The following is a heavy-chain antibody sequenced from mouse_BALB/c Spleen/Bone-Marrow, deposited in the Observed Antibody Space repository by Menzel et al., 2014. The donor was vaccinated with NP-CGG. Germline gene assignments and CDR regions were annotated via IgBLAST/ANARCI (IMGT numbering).Heavy chain of an antibody. CDR1: GYSFTGYY. CDR2: ISCYNGAT. V-gene: IGHV1S34*01. CDR3: ATLARNYFDY. J-gene: IGHJ2*01. Sequence: LVKTGASVKISCKASGYSFTGYYMHWVKQSHGKSLEWIGYISCYNGATRYNQKFKGKATFTVDTSSSTAHMQFNSLTSEDSAVYFCATLARNYFDYWGQGTTLTVSS.